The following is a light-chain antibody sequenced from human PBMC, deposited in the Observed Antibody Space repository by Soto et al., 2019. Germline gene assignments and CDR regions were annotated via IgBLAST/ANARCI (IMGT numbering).Light chain of an antibody. J-gene: IGKJ5*01. Sequence: DIEMTQSPASLSASVGDRVTISCRTSQTINNNLNWYQQRPGKAPKLLIYSSSSLMSGVPPRFSGSGSGTDFTLTISSLQPEDFSTYFCKQTYLTPITFGQGPRLDI. CDR2: SSS. CDR1: QTINNN. CDR3: KQTYLTPIT. V-gene: IGKV1-39*01.